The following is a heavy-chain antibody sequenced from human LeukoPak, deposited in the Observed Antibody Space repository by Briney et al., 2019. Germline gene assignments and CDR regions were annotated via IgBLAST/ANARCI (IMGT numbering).Heavy chain of an antibody. V-gene: IGHV3-21*01. D-gene: IGHD3-10*01. Sequence: GGSLTLSCEASGFSFSSYSMNWVRQAPGKGLQWVSSISSSSSYIYYPDSVKGRFTISRDDAKNSLYLQMNSLRGEDTAVYYCARGDGATPPDAFDIWGQGTMVTVSS. CDR2: ISSSSSYI. J-gene: IGHJ3*02. CDR1: GFSFSSYS. CDR3: ARGDGATPPDAFDI.